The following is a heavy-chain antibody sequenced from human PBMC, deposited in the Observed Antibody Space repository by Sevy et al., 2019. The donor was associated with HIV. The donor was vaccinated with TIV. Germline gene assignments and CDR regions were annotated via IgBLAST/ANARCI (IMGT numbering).Heavy chain of an antibody. J-gene: IGHJ6*02. V-gene: IGHV3-23*01. D-gene: IGHD3-3*01. CDR3: AKGGETYYDFWSGPNYGMDV. CDR2: ISGSGGST. Sequence: GGSLRLSCAGSGFTFSDYYMSWIRQAPGKGLEWVSAISGSGGSTYYADSVKGRFTISRDNSKNTLYLQMNSLRAEDTAVYYCAKGGETYYDFWSGPNYGMDVWGQGTTVTVSS. CDR1: GFTFSDYY.